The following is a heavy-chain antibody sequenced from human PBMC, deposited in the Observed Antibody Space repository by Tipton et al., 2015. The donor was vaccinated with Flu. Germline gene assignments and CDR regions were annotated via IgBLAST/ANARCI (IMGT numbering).Heavy chain of an antibody. J-gene: IGHJ4*02. CDR3: ARHTGDSVRGIIDY. CDR2: INPNGNA. D-gene: IGHD3-10*02. V-gene: IGHV4-38-2*01. Sequence: TLSLTCAVSGDSISSRYYWAWIRQPPGRGLEWIGNINPNGNAYHNPSLKSRVTISVDRSKNRFSLKVSSVTAADTAVYYCARHTGDSVRGIIDYWGQGTLVTVSS. CDR1: GDSISSRYY.